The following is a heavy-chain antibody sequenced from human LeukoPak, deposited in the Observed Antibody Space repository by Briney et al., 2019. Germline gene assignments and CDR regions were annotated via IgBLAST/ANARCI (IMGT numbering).Heavy chain of an antibody. V-gene: IGHV4-59*01. J-gene: IGHJ4*02. CDR2: IYYSGSA. CDR1: GGSISTYF. CDR3: ARVVQIAVAGFDY. Sequence: PSETLSLTCTVSGGSISTYFWTWIRQPPGKGLEWIGNIYYSGSANYRPSLKSRATISVDTSRNQFSLRLSSVTAADTAVYYCARVVQIAVAGFDYWGQGTLVTVSS. D-gene: IGHD6-19*01.